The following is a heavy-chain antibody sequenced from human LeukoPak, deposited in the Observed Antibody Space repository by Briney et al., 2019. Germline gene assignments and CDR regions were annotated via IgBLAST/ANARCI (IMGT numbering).Heavy chain of an antibody. CDR1: GFTFSSYS. CDR2: ISSSSSYI. Sequence: GGSLRLSCAASGFTFSSYSMNWVRQAPGKGLEWVSSISSSSSYIYYADSLKGRFTISRDNAKNSLYLQMNSLRAEDTAVYYCAREGYYYYYMDVWGKGTTVTVSS. CDR3: AREGYYYYYMDV. V-gene: IGHV3-21*01. J-gene: IGHJ6*03.